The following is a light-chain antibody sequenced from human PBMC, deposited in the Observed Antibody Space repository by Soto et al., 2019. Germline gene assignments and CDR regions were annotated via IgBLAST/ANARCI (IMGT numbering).Light chain of an antibody. V-gene: IGKV3-11*01. CDR1: QSVSSY. CDR3: QQRSNWPST. CDR2: DAS. J-gene: IGKJ4*01. Sequence: EIVLTQSPATLSLSPGDRATLSCRASQSVSSYLAWYQQKPGQAPRLLIYDASNRATGIPARFSGSGSGTDFTLTITSLEPEDFAVYYFQQRSNWPSTFGGGTKVDFK.